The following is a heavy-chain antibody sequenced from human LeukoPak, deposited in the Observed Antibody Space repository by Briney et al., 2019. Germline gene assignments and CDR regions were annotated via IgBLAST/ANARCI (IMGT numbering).Heavy chain of an antibody. CDR2: IYYSGST. V-gene: IGHV4-59*01. Sequence: SETLSLTCTVSGGSISSYYWSWIRQPPGKGLEWIGYIYYSGSTNYNPSLKSRVTISVDTSKNQFSLKLSSVTAADTAVYYCARGAADIVGATPPDYWGQGTLVTVS. D-gene: IGHD1-26*01. CDR3: ARGAADIVGATPPDY. J-gene: IGHJ4*02. CDR1: GGSISSYY.